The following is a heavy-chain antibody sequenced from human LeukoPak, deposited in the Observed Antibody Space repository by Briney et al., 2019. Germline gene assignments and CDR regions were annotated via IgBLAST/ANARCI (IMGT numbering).Heavy chain of an antibody. CDR1: GGSIGSNY. D-gene: IGHD6-19*01. V-gene: IGHV4-59*08. CDR2: IYYTGAT. Sequence: SETLSLTCTVSGGSIGSNYWTWIRQPPGKGLEYIGCIYYTGATNYNPSLKSRVTISVDTSKNQFSLKMTSVTAADTAVYFCAKYGNSGWVIDNWGQGTLVTVSS. CDR3: AKYGNSGWVIDN. J-gene: IGHJ4*02.